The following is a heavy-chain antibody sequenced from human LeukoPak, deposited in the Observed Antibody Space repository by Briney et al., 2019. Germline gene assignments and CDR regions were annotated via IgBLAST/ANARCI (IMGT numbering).Heavy chain of an antibody. CDR3: ARGKREITYSSSWWGYFQH. V-gene: IGHV3-30*03. J-gene: IGHJ1*01. Sequence: GGSLRLSCAASGFTFSSYGMHWVRQAPGKGLEWVAVISYDGSNKYYADSVKGRFTISRDNSKNTLYLQMNSLRAEDTAVYYCARGKREITYSSSWWGYFQHWGQGTLVTVSS. D-gene: IGHD6-13*01. CDR2: ISYDGSNK. CDR1: GFTFSSYG.